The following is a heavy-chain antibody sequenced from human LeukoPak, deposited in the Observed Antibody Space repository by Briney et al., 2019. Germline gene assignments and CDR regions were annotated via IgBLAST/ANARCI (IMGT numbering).Heavy chain of an antibody. CDR2: INHSGST. D-gene: IGHD3-3*01. CDR3: ARNYDFWSGLRFDP. Sequence: SETLSLTCAVYGGSFSGYYWSWIRQPPGKGLEWIGEINHSGSTNYNPSLKSRVTISVDTSKNQFSLKLSSVTAADTAVYYCARNYDFWSGLRFDPWGQGTLVTVSS. CDR1: GGSFSGYY. J-gene: IGHJ5*02. V-gene: IGHV4-34*01.